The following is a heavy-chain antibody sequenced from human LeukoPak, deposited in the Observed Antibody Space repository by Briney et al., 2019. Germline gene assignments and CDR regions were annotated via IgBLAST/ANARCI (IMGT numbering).Heavy chain of an antibody. J-gene: IGHJ6*03. Sequence: QPSETLSLTCAVYGGSFSGYYWSWIRQPPGKGLEWIGEINHSGSTNYNPSLKSRVTISVDTSKNQFSLKLSSVTAADTAVYYCASVMVRGVKPHYYYYYMDVWGKGTTVTVSS. CDR1: GGSFSGYY. CDR3: ASVMVRGVKPHYYYYYMDV. V-gene: IGHV4-34*01. CDR2: INHSGST. D-gene: IGHD3-10*01.